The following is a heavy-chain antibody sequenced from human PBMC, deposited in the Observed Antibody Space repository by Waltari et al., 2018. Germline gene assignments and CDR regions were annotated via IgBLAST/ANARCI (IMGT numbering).Heavy chain of an antibody. CDR3: ARGVSWDSSGWYFDL. V-gene: IGHV3-48*03. CDR1: GFSFSSYD. J-gene: IGHJ2*01. Sequence: EVQLVESGGGLVQPGGSLRLSCTASGFSFSSYDMNLVRQAPGKGLEWVSYISSSVSSIYYADSVKGRFTISRDNAKNSVYLQMNSLRAEDTAIYYCARGVSWDSSGWYFDLWGRGTLVTVSS. D-gene: IGHD6-19*01. CDR2: ISSSVSSI.